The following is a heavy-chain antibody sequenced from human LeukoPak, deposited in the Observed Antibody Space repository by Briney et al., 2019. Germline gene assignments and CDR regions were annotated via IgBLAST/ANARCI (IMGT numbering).Heavy chain of an antibody. Sequence: ASVKVSCKASGYTFTGYYMHWVRQAPGQGLEWMGWINPNSGGTNYAQKFQGRVTMTEDTSTDTAYMELSSLRSEDTAVYYCATYDFWSGYYTGRLFDYWGQGTLVTVSS. V-gene: IGHV1-2*02. D-gene: IGHD3-3*01. CDR3: ATYDFWSGYYTGRLFDY. CDR2: INPNSGGT. CDR1: GYTFTGYY. J-gene: IGHJ4*02.